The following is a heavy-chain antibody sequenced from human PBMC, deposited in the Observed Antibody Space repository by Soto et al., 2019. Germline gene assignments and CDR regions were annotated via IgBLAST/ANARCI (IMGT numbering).Heavy chain of an antibody. D-gene: IGHD5-12*01. CDR1: GYSFTSYW. Sequence: GESLKISCKGSGYSFTSYWIGWVRQMPGKGLEWMGIIYPGDSDTRYSPSFQGQVTISADKSISTAYLQWSSLKASDTAMYYCARLNVVATTDYYYGMDVWGQGTTVTVSS. V-gene: IGHV5-51*01. CDR3: ARLNVVATTDYYYGMDV. J-gene: IGHJ6*02. CDR2: IYPGDSDT.